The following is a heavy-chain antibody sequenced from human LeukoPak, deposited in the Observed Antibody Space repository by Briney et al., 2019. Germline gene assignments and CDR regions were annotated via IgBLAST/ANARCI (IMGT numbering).Heavy chain of an antibody. Sequence: SETLSLTCAVSGYSISSGYYWGWIRQPPGKGLEWIGSIYHSGSTYYNPSLKSRVTISVDTSKNQFSLKLRSVTAADTAVYYCARQAAGTQDFDYWGQGTLVTVSS. CDR1: GYSISSGYY. J-gene: IGHJ4*02. CDR2: IYHSGST. D-gene: IGHD6-13*01. V-gene: IGHV4-38-2*01. CDR3: ARQAAGTQDFDY.